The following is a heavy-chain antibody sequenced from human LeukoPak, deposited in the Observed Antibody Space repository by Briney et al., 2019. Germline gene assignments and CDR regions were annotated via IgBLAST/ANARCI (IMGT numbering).Heavy chain of an antibody. V-gene: IGHV5-51*01. CDR3: ARGFGYAGNYFDF. D-gene: IGHD2-15*01. J-gene: IGHJ4*02. CDR1: GYSFTSYW. Sequence: GESLKISCKGSGYSFTSYWIGWVRQMPGKGLEWMGIIYPGDSDTRYSPSFQGQVTISDDKSINTAYLHWSSLEASDTAIYYCARGFGYAGNYFDFWGQGTLVTVSS. CDR2: IYPGDSDT.